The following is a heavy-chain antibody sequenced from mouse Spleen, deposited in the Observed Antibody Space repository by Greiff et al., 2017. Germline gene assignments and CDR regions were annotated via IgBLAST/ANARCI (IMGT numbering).Heavy chain of an antibody. J-gene: IGHJ3*01. V-gene: IGHV5-16*01. D-gene: IGHD1-2*01. CDR2: INYDGSST. CDR3: ARDDAATFAY. CDR1: GFTFSDYY. Sequence: EVQRVESEGGLVQPGSSMKLSCTASGFTFSDYYMAWVRQVPEKGLEWVANINYDGSSTYYLDSLKSRFIISRDNAKNILYLQMSSLKSEDTATYYCARDDAATFAYWGQGTLVTVSA.